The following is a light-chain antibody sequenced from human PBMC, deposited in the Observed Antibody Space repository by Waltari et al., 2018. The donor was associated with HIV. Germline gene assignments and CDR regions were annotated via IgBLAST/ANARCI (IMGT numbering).Light chain of an antibody. Sequence: DIQMTQSPSTLSASVGDRVTITCRASQNVNSWVAWFQQKPGRTPKLLIYRASTLQSGVPSRFSGSRSGTEFSLTIFSLQPDDFATYYCQQYGAYPWTFGQGTKVEIK. CDR3: QQYGAYPWT. CDR2: RAS. CDR1: QNVNSW. V-gene: IGKV1-5*03. J-gene: IGKJ1*01.